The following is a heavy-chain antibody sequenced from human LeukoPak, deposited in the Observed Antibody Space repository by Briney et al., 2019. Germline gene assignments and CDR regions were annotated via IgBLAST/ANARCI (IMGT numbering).Heavy chain of an antibody. CDR2: IYYSGTT. V-gene: IGHV4-59*08. CDR1: GGSISSYY. J-gene: IGHJ4*02. CDR3: ARHGGSYFYY. D-gene: IGHD1-26*01. Sequence: SETLSLTCTVSGGSISSYYWSWIRQAPGKGLEWIGYIYYSGTTKYNPSLMGRVSISVDTSRNQFSLRLSSVAAADTAVYYCARHGGSYFYYWGQGTLVTVSS.